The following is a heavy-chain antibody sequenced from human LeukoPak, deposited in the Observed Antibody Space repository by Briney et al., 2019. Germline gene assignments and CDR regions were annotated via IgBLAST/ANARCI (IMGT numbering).Heavy chain of an antibody. D-gene: IGHD4-17*01. J-gene: IGHJ3*02. CDR3: ARDPHATTVTTGAFDI. Sequence: SVKVSCKASGGTFSSYAISWVRQAPGQGLEWMGGTIPIFGTANYAQKFQGRVTITTDESTSTAYMELSSLRSEDTAVYYCARDPHATTVTTGAFDIWGQGTMVTVSS. CDR1: GGTFSSYA. V-gene: IGHV1-69*05. CDR2: TIPIFGTA.